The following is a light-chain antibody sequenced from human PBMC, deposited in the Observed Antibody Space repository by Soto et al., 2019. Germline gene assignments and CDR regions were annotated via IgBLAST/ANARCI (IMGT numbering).Light chain of an antibody. CDR3: ASWDDRLRAVV. V-gene: IGLV1-47*02. J-gene: IGLJ2*01. CDR1: RSNIGSNN. CDR2: SDY. Sequence: QSVLTQPPSASGTPGQRVTISCSGSRSNIGSNNLYWFKQLPGTAPKLLIYSDYQRPSGVPDRFSGSKSGTSASLAISGLRSEDEAHYYCASWDDRLRAVVFGGGTQLTVL.